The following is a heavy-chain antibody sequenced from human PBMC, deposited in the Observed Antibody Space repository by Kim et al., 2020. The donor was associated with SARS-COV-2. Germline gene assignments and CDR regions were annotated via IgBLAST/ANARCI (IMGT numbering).Heavy chain of an antibody. V-gene: IGHV3-49*02. J-gene: IGHJ5*02. Sequence: YAASVKGRFTISRDDSKSIAYLQMNSLKTEDTAVYYCTRGRSGYYNWFDPWGQGTLVTVSS. CDR3: TRGRSGYYNWFDP. D-gene: IGHD3-22*01.